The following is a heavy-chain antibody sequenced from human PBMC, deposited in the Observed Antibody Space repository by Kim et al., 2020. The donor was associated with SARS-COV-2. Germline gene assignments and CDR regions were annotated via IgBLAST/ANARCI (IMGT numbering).Heavy chain of an antibody. J-gene: IGHJ6*02. D-gene: IGHD7-27*01. V-gene: IGHV4-31*02. CDR3: ARDLGYVTLNYYYYYGMDV. Sequence: SRVTISVDTAKNQFSLKLSSVTAADTAVYYCARDLGYVTLNYYYYYGMDVWGQGTTVTVSS.